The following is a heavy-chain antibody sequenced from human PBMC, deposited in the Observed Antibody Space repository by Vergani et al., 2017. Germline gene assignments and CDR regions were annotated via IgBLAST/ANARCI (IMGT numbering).Heavy chain of an antibody. CDR2: IYSGGST. D-gene: IGHD3-22*01. J-gene: IGHJ6*03. V-gene: IGHV3-53*04. CDR3: ARGLRSGYMYYYYMDV. Sequence: EVQLVESGGGVVQPGGSLRLSCAASGFTVSSNYMSWVRQAPGKGLEWVSVIYSGGSTYYADSVKGRFTISRHNSKNTLYLQMSSLRAEDTAVYYCARGLRSGYMYYYYMDVWGKGTTVTVSS. CDR1: GFTVSSNY.